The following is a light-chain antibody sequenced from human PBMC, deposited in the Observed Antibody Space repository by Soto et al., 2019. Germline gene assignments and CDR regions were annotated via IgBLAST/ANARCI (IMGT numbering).Light chain of an antibody. V-gene: IGKV1-39*01. CDR3: QQSYKMPS. Sequence: EIPLTQSPSSLAASVGDRLTLTCRASRNVNIYLNWYQHKPGKGPTLLIHATSNLQIGVPSRFSGSGSGTEFTLTISSLEPEDFGTYYCQQSYKMPSFGQGTRLEIK. CDR1: RNVNIY. CDR2: ATS. J-gene: IGKJ5*01.